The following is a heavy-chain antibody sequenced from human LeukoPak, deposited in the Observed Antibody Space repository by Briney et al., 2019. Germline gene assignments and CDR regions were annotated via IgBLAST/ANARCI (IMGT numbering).Heavy chain of an antibody. Sequence: KPSETLSLTCTVSGGSISSSSYYWGWIRQPPGKGLEWIGSIYYSGSTNYNPSLKSRVTISVDTSKNQFSLKLSSVTAADTAVYYCARGAVAAAGCYYYGMDVWSQGTTVTVSS. D-gene: IGHD6-13*01. CDR2: IYYSGST. CDR1: GGSISSSSYY. V-gene: IGHV4-39*07. CDR3: ARGAVAAAGCYYYGMDV. J-gene: IGHJ6*02.